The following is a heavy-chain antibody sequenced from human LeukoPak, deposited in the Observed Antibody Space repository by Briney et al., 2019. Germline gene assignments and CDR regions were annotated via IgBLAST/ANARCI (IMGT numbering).Heavy chain of an antibody. CDR1: GYTVTGYY. J-gene: IGHJ5*02. CDR3: ARGHVDTATGFDP. V-gene: IGHV1-2*02. D-gene: IGHD5-18*01. Sequence: GASVKVSCKASGYTVTGYYMHWVRQAPGQGLEWMGWINPNSGGTNYAQKFQGRVTMTRDTSISTAYMELSRLRSDDTAVYYCARGHVDTATGFDPWGQGTLVTVSS. CDR2: INPNSGGT.